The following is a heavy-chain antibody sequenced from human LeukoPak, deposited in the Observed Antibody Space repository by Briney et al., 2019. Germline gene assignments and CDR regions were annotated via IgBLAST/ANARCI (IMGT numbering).Heavy chain of an antibody. D-gene: IGHD3-10*01. J-gene: IGHJ4*02. CDR3: ARERYYGSGSSTLGY. CDR2: ISSSGSTI. V-gene: IGHV3-48*03. Sequence: PGGSLRLSCAASGFTFSSYEMNWVRQAPGKGLEWVSYISSSGSTIYYADSVKGRFTISRDNAKNSLYLQMNSLRAEDTAVYYCARERYYGSGSSTLGYWGEGTLVTVSS. CDR1: GFTFSSYE.